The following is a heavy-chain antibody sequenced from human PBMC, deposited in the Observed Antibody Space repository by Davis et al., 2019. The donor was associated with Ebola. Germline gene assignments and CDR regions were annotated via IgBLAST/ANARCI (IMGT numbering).Heavy chain of an antibody. Sequence: GESLKISCAASGFTFSSYAMHWVRQAPGKGLEWVAVISYDGSNKYYADSVKGRFTISRDNSKNTLYLQMNSLRAEDTAVYYCAREIAVAGIDYFDYWGQGTLVTVSS. CDR2: ISYDGSNK. J-gene: IGHJ4*02. V-gene: IGHV3-30-3*01. CDR1: GFTFSSYA. D-gene: IGHD6-19*01. CDR3: AREIAVAGIDYFDY.